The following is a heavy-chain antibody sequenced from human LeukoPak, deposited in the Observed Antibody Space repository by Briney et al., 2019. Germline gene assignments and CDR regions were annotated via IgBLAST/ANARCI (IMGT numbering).Heavy chain of an antibody. Sequence: ASVKVSCKASGYTFTSYYMHWVRQAPGQGLEWMGIINPSGGSTSYAQKFQGRVTMTRDTSTSTAYMELSSLRSEDTAVYYCARGHCSGGSCYVVFDYWGQGTLVTVSS. CDR1: GYTFTSYY. CDR2: INPSGGST. J-gene: IGHJ4*02. D-gene: IGHD2-15*01. V-gene: IGHV1-46*01. CDR3: ARGHCSGGSCYVVFDY.